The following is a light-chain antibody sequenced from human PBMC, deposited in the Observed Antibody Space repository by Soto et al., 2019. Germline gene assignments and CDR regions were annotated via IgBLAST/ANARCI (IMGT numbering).Light chain of an antibody. Sequence: TQTPVSLTVSQGGRATINCKSSQNNENYLAWYQQKAGHPPKLLIDWASTRASGVPDRFSGSGSGTDFTLTFSSLQAEGVAVYYGLHYYNSWTFGDGTKVDIK. J-gene: IGKJ1*01. CDR2: WAS. CDR3: LHYYNSWT. V-gene: IGKV4-1*01. CDR1: QNNENY.